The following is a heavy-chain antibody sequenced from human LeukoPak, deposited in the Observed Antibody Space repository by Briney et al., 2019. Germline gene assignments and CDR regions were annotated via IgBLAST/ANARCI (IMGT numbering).Heavy chain of an antibody. V-gene: IGHV4-30-2*01. D-gene: IGHD1-26*01. CDR2: IYHSGGT. Sequence: PSQTLSLTCTVSGGSISSGSYYWSWIRQPPGKGLESIGHIYHSGGTYYNPSLKSRVTISVDRSKNQFSLKLSSVTAADTAVYYCARRPYIVGATDAFDIWGQGTMVTVSS. CDR3: ARRPYIVGATDAFDI. CDR1: GGSISSGSYY. J-gene: IGHJ3*02.